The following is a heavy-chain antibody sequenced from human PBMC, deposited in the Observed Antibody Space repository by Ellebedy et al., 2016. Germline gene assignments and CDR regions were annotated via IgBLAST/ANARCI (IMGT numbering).Heavy chain of an antibody. D-gene: IGHD2-2*01. CDR2: ITSSSNYI. Sequence: GGSLRLSCVASGFTFSSYAMNWVRQAPGKGLEWVSSITSSSNYIYYADSVKGRFTISRDNAKTSLYWQMNSLRAEDTAVYYCARIRVSTSWDDAFDIWGQGTTVTVSS. CDR1: GFTFSSYA. J-gene: IGHJ3*02. CDR3: ARIRVSTSWDDAFDI. V-gene: IGHV3-21*01.